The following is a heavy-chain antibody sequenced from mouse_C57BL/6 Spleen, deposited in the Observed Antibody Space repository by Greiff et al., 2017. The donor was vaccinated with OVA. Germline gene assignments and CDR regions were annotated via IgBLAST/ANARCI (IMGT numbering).Heavy chain of an antibody. D-gene: IGHD1-1*01. CDR2: IYPGNSDT. V-gene: IGHV1-5*01. Sequence: VQLKQSGTVLARPGASVKMSCKTSGYPFTSYWMHWVKQRTGQGLEWIGAIYPGNSDTSYNQKFKGKAKLTPVTSASTAYRESSSLTNEDSAVYYCTRSDYYYGSSPAWFAYWGQGTLVTVSA. J-gene: IGHJ3*01. CDR3: TRSDYYYGSSPAWFAY. CDR1: GYPFTSYW.